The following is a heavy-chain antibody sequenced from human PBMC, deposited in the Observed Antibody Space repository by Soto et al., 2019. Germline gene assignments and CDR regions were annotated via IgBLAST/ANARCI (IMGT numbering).Heavy chain of an antibody. D-gene: IGHD6-19*01. Sequence: SGPTLVNTTPTLTLTCTFSGFSLSTSGMCVSWIRQPPGKALEWLALIDWDDDKYYSTSLKTRLTISKDTSKNQVVLTMTNMDPVDTATYYCARISVAVAGTGAFDIWGQGTMVTVSS. CDR2: IDWDDDK. J-gene: IGHJ3*02. V-gene: IGHV2-70*01. CDR3: ARISVAVAGTGAFDI. CDR1: GFSLSTSGMC.